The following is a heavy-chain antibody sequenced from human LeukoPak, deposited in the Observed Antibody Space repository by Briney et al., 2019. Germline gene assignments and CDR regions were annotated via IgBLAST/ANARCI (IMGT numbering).Heavy chain of an antibody. V-gene: IGHV4-34*01. CDR2: INHSGST. CDR1: GGSFSGYY. CDR3: ARSTLLNRRRRYYFDY. D-gene: IGHD2-15*01. Sequence: SETLSLTCAVYGGSFSGYYWSWIRQPPGKGLEWIGEINHSGSTNYNPSLKSRVTISVDASKNQFSLKLSSVTAADTAVYYCARSTLLNRRRRYYFDYWGQGTLVTVSS. J-gene: IGHJ4*02.